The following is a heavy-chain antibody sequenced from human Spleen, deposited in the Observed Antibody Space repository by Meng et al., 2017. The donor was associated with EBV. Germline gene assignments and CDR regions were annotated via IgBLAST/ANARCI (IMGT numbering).Heavy chain of an antibody. CDR1: GASIRSANW. CDR2: IYHRGTT. V-gene: IGHV4-4*02. J-gene: IGHJ4*02. Sequence: LQAPGPGRLKPSATRSLPCRASGASIRSANWWSWVRPPPGKGLEWIGKIYHRGTTDYNPSFNSRVTMSVVKSQNQFSLKLSSVTAADTAVYYCARHWELRSPFTFWGQGILVTVSS. CDR3: ARHWELRSPFTF. D-gene: IGHD1-7*01.